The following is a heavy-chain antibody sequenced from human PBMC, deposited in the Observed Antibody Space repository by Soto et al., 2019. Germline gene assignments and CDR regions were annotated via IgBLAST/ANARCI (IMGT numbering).Heavy chain of an antibody. CDR1: GGSFSGYY. J-gene: IGHJ4*02. CDR3: ARGRGRRSGYSSGFDY. D-gene: IGHD6-19*01. Sequence: PSETLSLTCAVYGGSFSGYYWSWLRQPPGKGLEWIGEINHSGSTNYNPSLKSRVTISVDTSKNQFSLKLSSVTAADAAVYYCARGRGRRSGYSSGFDYWGQGTLVTVSS. V-gene: IGHV4-34*01. CDR2: INHSGST.